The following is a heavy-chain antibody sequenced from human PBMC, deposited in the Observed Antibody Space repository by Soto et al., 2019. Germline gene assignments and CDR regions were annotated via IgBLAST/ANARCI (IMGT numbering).Heavy chain of an antibody. CDR1: GGSISSYY. CDR2: IYTSGST. D-gene: IGHD3-10*01. J-gene: IGHJ6*02. V-gene: IGHV4-4*07. CDR3: ARVVRGVITGELLYGMDV. Sequence: QVQLQESGPGLVKPSETLSLTCTVSGGSISSYYWSWIRQPAGKGLEGIGRIYTSGSTNYTPSLKSRVTMSVDTSKNQCSLKLSSVTAADTAVYYCARVVRGVITGELLYGMDVWGQGTTVTVSS.